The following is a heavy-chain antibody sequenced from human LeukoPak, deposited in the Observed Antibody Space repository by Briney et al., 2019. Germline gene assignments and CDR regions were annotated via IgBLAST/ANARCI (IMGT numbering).Heavy chain of an antibody. D-gene: IGHD2-2*01. CDR2: INPNSGGA. V-gene: IGHV1-2*02. J-gene: IGHJ4*02. CDR3: ARDHCSSTSCSIFDY. Sequence: ASVKVSCKASGYTFTGYYMRWVRQAPGQGLEWMGWINPNSGGANYAQKFQGRVTMTRDTSISTAYMELSRLRSDDTAVYYCARDHCSSTSCSIFDYWGQGTLVTVSS. CDR1: GYTFTGYY.